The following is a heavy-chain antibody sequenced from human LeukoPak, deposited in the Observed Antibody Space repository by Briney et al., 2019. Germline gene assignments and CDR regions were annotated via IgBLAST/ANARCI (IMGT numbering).Heavy chain of an antibody. V-gene: IGHV3-7*03. J-gene: IGHJ4*02. D-gene: IGHD2-21*01. CDR3: AREVVATASAFDC. CDR2: IKDDGSVK. Sequence: GGSLRLSCTASGFSFSSFWMSWVRQAPGKGLEWVANIKDDGSVKNHVDSLKGRFSISRDNARNSLYLQISSLRAEDTAVYYCAREVVATASAFDCWGQGTLVTVSS. CDR1: GFSFSSFW.